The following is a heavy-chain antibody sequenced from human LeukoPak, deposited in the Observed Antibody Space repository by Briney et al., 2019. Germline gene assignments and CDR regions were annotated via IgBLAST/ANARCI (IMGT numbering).Heavy chain of an antibody. CDR3: ASGPSEMATT. CDR1: GGSISSSSYY. V-gene: IGHV4-39*07. Sequence: PSETLSLTCTVSGGSISSSSYYWGWIRQPPGKGLEWIGSIYYSGSTYYNPSLKSRVTISVDRSKNQFSLKLSSVTAADTAVYYCASGPSEMATTWGQGTLVTVSS. D-gene: IGHD5-24*01. J-gene: IGHJ5*02. CDR2: IYYSGST.